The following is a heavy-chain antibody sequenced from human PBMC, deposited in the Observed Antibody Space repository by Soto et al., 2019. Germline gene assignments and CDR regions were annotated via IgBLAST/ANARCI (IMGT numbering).Heavy chain of an antibody. D-gene: IGHD4-17*01. CDR3: AIADYGDDDY. Sequence: QLPLVQSGPEAKKPGASVKVSCKASGYTFATSTISWLRQAPGQGPEWMGWIKAYSGNTNYAQKLQGRLTMTTDTSTSTAYMELRSLTTDDTAIYYFAIADYGDDDYWGQGTLVTVSS. V-gene: IGHV1-18*01. J-gene: IGHJ4*02. CDR1: GYTFATST. CDR2: IKAYSGNT.